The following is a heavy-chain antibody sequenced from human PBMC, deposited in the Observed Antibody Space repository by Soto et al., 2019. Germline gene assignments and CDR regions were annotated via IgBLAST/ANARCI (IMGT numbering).Heavy chain of an antibody. CDR3: ARARGSSTWYAGIFDY. Sequence: EVQLVETGGGLIQPGGSLRLSCAASGFTVSSNYMSWVRQAPGKGLEWVPVICSGGSTYYADSVKGRFTISRDNSKNTLSLPMNSLRAEDTAVYYCARARGSSTWYAGIFDYWGQGTLVTVSS. CDR1: GFTVSSNY. D-gene: IGHD6-13*01. J-gene: IGHJ4*02. V-gene: IGHV3-53*02. CDR2: ICSGGST.